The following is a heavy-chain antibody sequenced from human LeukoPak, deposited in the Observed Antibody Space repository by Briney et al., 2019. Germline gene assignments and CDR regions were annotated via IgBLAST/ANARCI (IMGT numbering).Heavy chain of an antibody. J-gene: IGHJ5*02. D-gene: IGHD4-17*01. CDR1: GGSFSGYY. V-gene: IGHV4-34*01. CDR3: ARHPEYGDYLINWFDP. Sequence: SETLSLTCAVYGGSFSGYYWGWIRQPPGKGLEWIGEINHSGSTNYNPSLKSRVTISVDTSKNQFSLKLSSVTAADTAVYYCARHPEYGDYLINWFDPWGQGTLVTVSS. CDR2: INHSGST.